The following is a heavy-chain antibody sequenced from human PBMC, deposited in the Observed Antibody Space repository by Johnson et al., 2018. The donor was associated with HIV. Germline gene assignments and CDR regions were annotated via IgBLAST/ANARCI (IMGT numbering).Heavy chain of an antibody. CDR3: ARDSDISLGVAGAFDI. J-gene: IGHJ3*02. CDR1: RFTFSSYG. Sequence: QVQLVESGGGVVQPGGSLRLSCEASRFTFSSYGMHWVRQAPGKGLEWVAFIRYDGSNKYYADSVKGRFTISRDNSKNTLDLQMNSLRAEDTAVYYCARDSDISLGVAGAFDIWGQGTMVTVSA. CDR2: IRYDGSNK. D-gene: IGHD3-9*01. V-gene: IGHV3-30*02.